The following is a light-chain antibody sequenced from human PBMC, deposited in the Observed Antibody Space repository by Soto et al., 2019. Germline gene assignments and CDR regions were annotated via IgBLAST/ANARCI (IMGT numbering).Light chain of an antibody. Sequence: QSALTQPASVSGSPGQSITISSTGTTSDIGDYNYVSWYQHLPDKVPKLIISLVSNRPSGVSNRFSGSKSGNTASLTISGLQAEDEGDSYCTSWGIFGAWTKLTVL. CDR2: LVS. V-gene: IGLV2-14*01. CDR1: TSDIGDYNY. CDR3: TSWGI. J-gene: IGLJ1*01.